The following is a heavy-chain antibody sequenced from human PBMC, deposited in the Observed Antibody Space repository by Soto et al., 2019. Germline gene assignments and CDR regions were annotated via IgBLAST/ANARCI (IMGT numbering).Heavy chain of an antibody. CDR1: GYPIGNGYY. D-gene: IGHD5-18*01. CDR3: VRPSRYTFGYFDS. Sequence: SETLSLTCTVSGYPIGNGYYWGWVRQSPGKGLEWIGSIYQSGITYYNPSLKSRATLSIDASKNQFSLNLTSLTAADAAVYYCVRPSRYTFGYFDSWGLGALVTVSS. V-gene: IGHV4-38-2*02. CDR2: IYQSGIT. J-gene: IGHJ4*02.